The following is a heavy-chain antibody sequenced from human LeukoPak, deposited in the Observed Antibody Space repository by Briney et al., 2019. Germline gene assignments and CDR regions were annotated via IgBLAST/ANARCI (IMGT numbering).Heavy chain of an antibody. D-gene: IGHD3-10*01. CDR1: GGSITSSGYY. Sequence: SETLSLTCTVSGGSITSSGYYWGWIRQTPGKGLEWIGNNSGSTYYNPSLKSRVTISVDTSKNQFSLELNSVTAADTADYYCARAPVVRGVFGWFDFWGQGVLVTVSS. CDR2: NSGST. V-gene: IGHV4-39*07. J-gene: IGHJ5*01. CDR3: ARAPVVRGVFGWFDF.